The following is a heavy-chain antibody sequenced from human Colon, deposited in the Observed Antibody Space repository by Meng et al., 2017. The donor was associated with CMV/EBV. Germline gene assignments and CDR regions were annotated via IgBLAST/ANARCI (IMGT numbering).Heavy chain of an antibody. CDR3: LSCGGDCFYHNYYGMDF. CDR2: ISYDGSNK. V-gene: IGHV3-30*04. J-gene: IGHJ6*02. CDR1: GFTFSSYA. Sequence: GGSLRLSCAASGFTFSSYAMHWVRQAPGKGLEWVAVISYDGSNKYYADSVKGRFTISRDNSKNTLYLQMNSLRAEDTAVYYCLSCGGDCFYHNYYGMDFWGQGTTVTVSS. D-gene: IGHD2-21*01.